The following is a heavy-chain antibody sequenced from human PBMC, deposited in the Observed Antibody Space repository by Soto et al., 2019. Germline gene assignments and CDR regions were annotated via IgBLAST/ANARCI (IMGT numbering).Heavy chain of an antibody. Sequence: GSGPTLVNPTQTLTLTCTFSGFSLSTSGVGVGWIRQPPGKALEWLALIYWDDDKRYSPSLKSRLTITKDTSKNQVVLTMTNMDPVDTATYYCAHRLGPGRHWSGYYPLDAFDIWGQGTMVTVSS. J-gene: IGHJ3*02. CDR3: AHRLGPGRHWSGYYPLDAFDI. V-gene: IGHV2-5*02. CDR2: IYWDDDK. D-gene: IGHD3-3*01. CDR1: GFSLSTSGVG.